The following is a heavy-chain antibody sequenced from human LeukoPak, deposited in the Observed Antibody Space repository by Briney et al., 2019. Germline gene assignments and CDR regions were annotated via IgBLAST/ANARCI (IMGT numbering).Heavy chain of an antibody. V-gene: IGHV1-24*01. CDR1: GYTLTELS. CDR2: FDPEDGET. D-gene: IGHD6-6*01. Sequence: ASVKVSCKVSGYTLTELSMHWVRQAPGKGLEWMGGFDPEDGETIYAQKFQGRVTMTEDTSTDTAYMELSSLRSEDTAVYYCATDRAQLATLRGTFDIWGQGTMVTASS. CDR3: ATDRAQLATLRGTFDI. J-gene: IGHJ3*02.